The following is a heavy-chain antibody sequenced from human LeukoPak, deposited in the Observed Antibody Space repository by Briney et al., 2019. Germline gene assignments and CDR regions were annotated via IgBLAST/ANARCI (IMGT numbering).Heavy chain of an antibody. CDR3: AKDLTVVPAAFDY. V-gene: IGHV3-23*01. D-gene: IGHD2-2*01. CDR1: GFSFSSYA. Sequence: GGSLRLSCAASGFSFSSYAMSWVRQAPGKGLELVSAISGSGGSTYYADSVKGRFTISRDNSKNTLYLQMNSLRAEDTAVYYCAKDLTVVPAAFDYWGQGTLVTVSS. CDR2: ISGSGGST. J-gene: IGHJ4*02.